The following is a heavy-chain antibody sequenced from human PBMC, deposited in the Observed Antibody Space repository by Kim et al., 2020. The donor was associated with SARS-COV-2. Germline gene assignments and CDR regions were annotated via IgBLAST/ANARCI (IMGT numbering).Heavy chain of an antibody. Sequence: GGSLRFSCSASGFSFTRFPMHWVRQAPGKGLEYVSAISDDGSRTYYTDSVKGRFTISRDNSKNTLYLQMSSLRSEDTAIYYCVKALGTGDYWGQGTLVTVSS. CDR2: ISDDGSRT. D-gene: IGHD6-13*01. J-gene: IGHJ4*02. CDR3: VKALGTGDY. V-gene: IGHV3-64D*09. CDR1: GFSFTRFP.